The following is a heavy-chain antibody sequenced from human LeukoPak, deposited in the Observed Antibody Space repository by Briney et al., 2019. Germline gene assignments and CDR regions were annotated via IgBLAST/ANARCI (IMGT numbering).Heavy chain of an antibody. CDR2: TYHTGST. D-gene: IGHD3-3*01. Sequence: SETLSLTCTVSGGSISSYYWSWIRQPPGKGLEWIGNTYHTGSTYYNPSLKSRVTISVDTSKNQFSLKLSSVTAADTAVYYCARSPGSGITIFGFDPWGQGTLVTVSS. J-gene: IGHJ5*02. CDR1: GGSISSYY. V-gene: IGHV4-59*08. CDR3: ARSPGSGITIFGFDP.